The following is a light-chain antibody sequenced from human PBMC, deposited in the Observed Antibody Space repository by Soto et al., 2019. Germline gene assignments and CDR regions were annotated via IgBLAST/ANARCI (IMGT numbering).Light chain of an antibody. CDR1: SSDVGGYNY. CDR3: SSYTTSNTRQIV. Sequence: QSVLTQPASVSGSPGQSITISCTGTSSDVGGYNYVSWYQHHPGKAPKLIIYDVSNRPSGVSNPFSGSKSGNRASLTISGLQPEDEADYYCSSYTTSNTRQIVFGTGTKLTVL. CDR2: DVS. J-gene: IGLJ1*01. V-gene: IGLV2-14*03.